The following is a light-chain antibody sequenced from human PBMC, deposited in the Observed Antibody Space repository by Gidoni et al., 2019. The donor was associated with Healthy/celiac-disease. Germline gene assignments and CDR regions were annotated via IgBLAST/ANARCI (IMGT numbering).Light chain of an antibody. CDR3: QQYGSSAWT. CDR2: GAS. V-gene: IGKV3-20*01. J-gene: IGKJ1*01. CDR1: QRVSSSY. Sequence: EIVLTQSPGTLSLSPGERATPSCRASQRVSSSYLAWYQQKPGQAPRLLIYGASSRATGIPDRFSGSGSGTDFTLTISRLEPEDFAVYYCQQYGSSAWTFGQGTKVEIK.